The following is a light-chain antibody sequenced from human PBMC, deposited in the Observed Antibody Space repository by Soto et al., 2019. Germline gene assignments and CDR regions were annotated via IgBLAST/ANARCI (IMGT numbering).Light chain of an antibody. V-gene: IGLV2-8*01. CDR1: SSDVGGYNS. J-gene: IGLJ3*02. CDR2: EVN. Sequence: QSVLTQPPSASGSPGQSVTISCTGTSSDVGGYNSVSWYQQHPGKGPKLLIYEVNKRPSGVPDRFSGSKSGNTASLTVSGLQAEDEAYFYCYSYAGSDRGVFGGGTKLTVL. CDR3: YSYAGSDRGV.